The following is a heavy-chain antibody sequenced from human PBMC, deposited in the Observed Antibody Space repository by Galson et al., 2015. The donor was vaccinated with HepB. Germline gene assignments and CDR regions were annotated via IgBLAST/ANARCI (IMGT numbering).Heavy chain of an antibody. CDR2: ISGSGGST. CDR3: AKNRGLGYCSSTSCHGFDY. V-gene: IGHV3-23*01. J-gene: IGHJ4*02. D-gene: IGHD2-2*01. Sequence: SLRLSCAASGFTFSSYAMSWVRQAPGKGLEWVSAISGSGGSTYYADSVKGRFTISRDNSKNTLYLQMNSLRAEDTAVYYCAKNRGLGYCSSTSCHGFDYWGQGTLVTVSS. CDR1: GFTFSSYA.